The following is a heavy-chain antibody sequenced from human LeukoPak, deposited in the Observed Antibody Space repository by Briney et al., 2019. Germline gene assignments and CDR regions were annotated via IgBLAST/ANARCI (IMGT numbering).Heavy chain of an antibody. D-gene: IGHD1-26*01. CDR2: IYPGDSDT. CDR3: VRHLLGRREIRGLYYYYYMDV. V-gene: IGHV5-51*01. CDR1: GYSFTSYW. Sequence: GESLKISCKGSGYSFTSYWIGWVRQMPGKGLEWMGIIYPGDSDTRYSPSFQGQVTISADKFISTAYLQWSSLKASDTAMYYCVRHLLGRREIRGLYYYYYMDVWGKGTTVTVSS. J-gene: IGHJ6*03.